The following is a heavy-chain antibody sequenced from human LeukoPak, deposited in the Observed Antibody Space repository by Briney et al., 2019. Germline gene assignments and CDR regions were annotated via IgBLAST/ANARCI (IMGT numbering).Heavy chain of an antibody. CDR3: ARNTRGYGDAFDI. V-gene: IGHV1-8*01. CDR1: GYTFTSYD. J-gene: IGHJ3*02. CDR2: MNPNSGNT. D-gene: IGHD2-15*01. Sequence: ASVKVSCKASGYTFTSYDINWVRQASGQGLGWMGWMNPNSGNTGYAQKFQGRVTMTRNTSISTAYMELSSLRSEDTAVYYCARNTRGYGDAFDIWGQGTMVTVSS.